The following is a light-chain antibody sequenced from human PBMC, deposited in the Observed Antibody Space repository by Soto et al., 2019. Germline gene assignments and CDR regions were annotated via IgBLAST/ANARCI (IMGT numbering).Light chain of an antibody. CDR3: QQRSSWPRP. V-gene: IGKV3-11*01. CDR1: QSIASY. J-gene: IGKJ3*01. CDR2: DAS. Sequence: EIVLTQSPATLSLSPGERATLSCRASQSIASYLAWYQQKPGQAPRLLIYDASNRATGVPARFSGSGSETDLTLTISSLEPEDSAVYYCQQRSSWPRPFGPGTKVDIK.